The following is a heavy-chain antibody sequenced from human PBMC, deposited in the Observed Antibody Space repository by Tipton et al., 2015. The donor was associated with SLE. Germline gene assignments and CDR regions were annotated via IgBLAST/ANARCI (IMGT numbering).Heavy chain of an antibody. CDR1: GGSISSSSYY. J-gene: IGHJ4*02. CDR3: ARLSVISYYFDY. CDR2: IYYSGST. V-gene: IGHV4-39*07. Sequence: LRLSCTVSGGSISSSSYYWGWIRQPPGKGLEWIGSIYYSGSTYYNPSLKSRVTISVDTSKNQFSLKLSSVTAAGTAVYYCARLSVISYYFDYWGQGTLVTVPS. D-gene: IGHD3-16*01.